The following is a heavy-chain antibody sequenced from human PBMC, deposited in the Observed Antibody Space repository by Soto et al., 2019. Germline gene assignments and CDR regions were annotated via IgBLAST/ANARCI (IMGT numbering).Heavy chain of an antibody. CDR1: GGSYSGYY. V-gene: IGHV4-34*01. Sequence: QVQLQQWGAGLLKPSETLSLTCAVYGGSYSGYYWSWIRQPPGKELEWIGEINHSGSTNYNPSLKSRVTISVDTSKNQFSLKLSSVTAADTAVYYCARGRESDWNDFDYWGQGTLVTVSS. CDR3: ARGRESDWNDFDY. J-gene: IGHJ4*02. D-gene: IGHD1-1*01. CDR2: INHSGST.